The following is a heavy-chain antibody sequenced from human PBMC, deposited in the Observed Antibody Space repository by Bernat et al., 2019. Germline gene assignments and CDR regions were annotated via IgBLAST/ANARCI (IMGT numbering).Heavy chain of an antibody. CDR2: VSGSGGNT. Sequence: EVQLLESGGGLVQPGGSLRVSCAASGFTFSNYAMSWVRQAPGKGLEWVSAVSGSGGNTYYADSVKGRFTISRDNSKNTLSLQMNSLRAEDTAVYYCAKDVVTVTYYFQYFQHWGQGTLVTVSS. D-gene: IGHD2/OR15-2a*01. CDR3: AKDVVTVTYYFQYFQH. V-gene: IGHV3-23*01. J-gene: IGHJ1*01. CDR1: GFTFSNYA.